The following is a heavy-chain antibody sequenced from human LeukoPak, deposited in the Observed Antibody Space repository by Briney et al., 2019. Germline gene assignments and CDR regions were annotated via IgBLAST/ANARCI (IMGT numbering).Heavy chain of an antibody. J-gene: IGHJ4*02. CDR3: AKGGKWDVTPFDY. V-gene: IGHV3-23*01. CDR1: GFTFTSYS. D-gene: IGHD1-26*01. Sequence: GGSLGLSCAASGFTFTSYSMNWVRQAPGKGLEWVSTISGGGGSTYYADSVKGRFTISRDNSKNTLYLQVNSLRAEDTAVYYCAKGGKWDVTPFDYWGQGTLVTVFS. CDR2: ISGGGGST.